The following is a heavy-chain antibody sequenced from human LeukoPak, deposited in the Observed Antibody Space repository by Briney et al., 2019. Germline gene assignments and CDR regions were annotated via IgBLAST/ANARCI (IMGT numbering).Heavy chain of an antibody. CDR2: IEPSDSYT. CDR3: ARPQLLYSNGMDV. CDR1: GSIFTSYL. J-gene: IGHJ6*02. V-gene: IGHV5-10-1*01. Sequence: KSGASLQISCKCSGSIFTSYLISWVRQLPGKGLEWMGRIEPSDSYTNYSPSFQGHVTISADQSISTAYLQWSSPKASDTAMYYCARPQLLYSNGMDVWGQGTTVTVSS. D-gene: IGHD2-8*01.